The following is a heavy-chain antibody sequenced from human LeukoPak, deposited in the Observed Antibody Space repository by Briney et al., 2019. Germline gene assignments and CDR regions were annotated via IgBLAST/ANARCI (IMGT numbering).Heavy chain of an antibody. D-gene: IGHD2-21*02. CDR3: AKDQAYCGGDCYFRRLVYFDY. V-gene: IGHV3-23*01. CDR2: ISGSGGST. J-gene: IGHJ4*02. CDR1: GFTFSSYA. Sequence: GGSLRLSCAASGFTFSSYAMSWVRQAPGKGLEWVSAISGSGGSTYYADSVKGRFTISRDNPKNTLYLQMNSLRAEDTAVYYCAKDQAYCGGDCYFRRLVYFDYWGQGTLVTVSS.